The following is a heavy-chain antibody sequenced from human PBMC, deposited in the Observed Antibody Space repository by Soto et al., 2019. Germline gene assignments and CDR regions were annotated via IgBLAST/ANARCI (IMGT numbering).Heavy chain of an antibody. CDR2: IWYDGSNK. CDR1: GFTFSSYG. D-gene: IGHD4-4*01. J-gene: IGHJ5*02. Sequence: GGSLRLSCAASGFTFSSYGMHWVRQAPGKGLEWVAVIWYDGSNKYYADSVKGRFTISRDNSKNTLYLQMNSLRAEDTAVYYCAREYMTTVTSRWFDPWGQGTLVTVSS. V-gene: IGHV3-33*01. CDR3: AREYMTTVTSRWFDP.